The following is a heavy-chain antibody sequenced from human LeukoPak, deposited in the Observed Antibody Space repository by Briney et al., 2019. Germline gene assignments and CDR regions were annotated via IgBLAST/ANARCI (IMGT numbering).Heavy chain of an antibody. Sequence: ASVKVSCKASGYTFTSYGISWVRQAPGQGLEWMGWISAYNGNTNYAQKLQGRVTMTTDTSTSTAYMELRSLRSDDTAVYYCARLRDCTNGVCYERYYYYYYMDVWGKGTTVTVSS. CDR1: GYTFTSYG. V-gene: IGHV1-18*01. CDR2: ISAYNGNT. D-gene: IGHD2-8*01. CDR3: ARLRDCTNGVCYERYYYYYYMDV. J-gene: IGHJ6*03.